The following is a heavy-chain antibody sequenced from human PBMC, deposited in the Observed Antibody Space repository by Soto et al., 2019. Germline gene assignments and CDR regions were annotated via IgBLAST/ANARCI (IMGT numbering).Heavy chain of an antibody. CDR3: ARSRSSWYSAFDI. V-gene: IGHV4-34*01. CDR1: GGSFSGYY. J-gene: IGHJ3*02. D-gene: IGHD6-13*01. CDR2: INHSGST. Sequence: TSETLPLTCAFYGGSFSGYYWSLIRQPPGKGLEWIGEINHSGSTNYNPSLKSRVTISVDTSKNQFSLKLSSVTAADTAVYYCARSRSSWYSAFDIWGQGTMVTVSS.